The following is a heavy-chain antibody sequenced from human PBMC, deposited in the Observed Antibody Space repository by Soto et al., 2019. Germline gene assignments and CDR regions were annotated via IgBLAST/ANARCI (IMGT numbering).Heavy chain of an antibody. CDR3: ARGPHSSGSYYYGMDV. CDR1: GGTFSSYT. CDR2: IIPILGIA. Sequence: QVQLVQSGAEVKKPGSSVKVSCKASGGTFSSYTISWVRQAPGQGLEWMGRIIPILGIANYAQKFQGRVTITADKSTSTAYMELSSLSSEDTAVYYCARGPHSSGSYYYGMDVWGQGTTVTVSS. J-gene: IGHJ6*02. V-gene: IGHV1-69*02. D-gene: IGHD1-26*01.